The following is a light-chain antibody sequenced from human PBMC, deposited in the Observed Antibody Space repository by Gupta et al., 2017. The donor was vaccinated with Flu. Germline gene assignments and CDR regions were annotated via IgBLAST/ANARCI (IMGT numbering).Light chain of an antibody. CDR2: KDS. CDR3: QSADSSGTYTVV. Sequence: YELTQPPSVSVSPGQTARITCPGDALPKQYAYWYQQKPGQAPVLVIYKDSERPSGIPERFSGSSSGTTVTLTISGVQAEDEADYYCQSADSSGTYTVVFGGGTKLTVL. CDR1: ALPKQY. V-gene: IGLV3-25*02. J-gene: IGLJ2*01.